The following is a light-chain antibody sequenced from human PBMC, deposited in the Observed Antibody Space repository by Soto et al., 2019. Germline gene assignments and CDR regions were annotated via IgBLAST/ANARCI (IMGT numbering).Light chain of an antibody. CDR3: QQYYSAPPLT. CDR1: QSVLYSSNNKNY. Sequence: DIVMTQYPDSLAVSLGERATINCKSSQSVLYSSNNKNYLAWYQQKPGQPPKLLIYWASTRESGVPDRFSGSGSGTDFTLTISSLQAEDVAVYYCQQYYSAPPLTLGGGTKVEIK. CDR2: WAS. V-gene: IGKV4-1*01. J-gene: IGKJ4*01.